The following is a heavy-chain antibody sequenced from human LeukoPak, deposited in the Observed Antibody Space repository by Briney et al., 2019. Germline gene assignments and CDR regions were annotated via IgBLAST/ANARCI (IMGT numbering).Heavy chain of an antibody. J-gene: IGHJ5*02. CDR3: ARDHCSGGSCYPNWFDP. V-gene: IGHV4-31*03. Sequence: PSQTLSLTCTVSGGSISSGGYYWSWIRQHPGKGLEWIGYIYYSGSTYYNPSLKSRVTISVDTYKNQFSLKLSSVTAADTAVYYCARDHCSGGSCYPNWFDPWGQGTLVTVSS. CDR2: IYYSGST. D-gene: IGHD2-15*01. CDR1: GGSISSGGYY.